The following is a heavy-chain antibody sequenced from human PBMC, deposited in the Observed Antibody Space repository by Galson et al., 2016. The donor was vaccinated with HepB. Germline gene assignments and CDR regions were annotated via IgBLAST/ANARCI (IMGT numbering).Heavy chain of an antibody. CDR1: GHTFAGYY. CDR2: IAPTSGGT. CDR3: AKDVGSWYLLLSHYFGY. V-gene: IGHV1-2*02. J-gene: IGHJ4*02. Sequence: SVKVSCKASGHTFAGYYIHWVRQAPGQGLEWMGWIAPTSGGTNYAQRFQGRVTMTRDTSINVFYLELGRLRSDDTAVYYCAKDVGSWYLLLSHYFGYWGQGTLVTVSS. D-gene: IGHD2-15*01.